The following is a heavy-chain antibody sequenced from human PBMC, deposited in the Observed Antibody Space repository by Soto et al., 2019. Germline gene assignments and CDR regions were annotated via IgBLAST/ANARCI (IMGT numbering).Heavy chain of an antibody. CDR2: IIPIFGTA. Sequence: SVKVSCKASGGTFSSYAISWVRQAPGQGLEWMGGIIPIFGTANYAQKFQGRVTITADKSTSTAYMELSSLRSEDTAVYYCARTLGLELPWFDPWGQGTLVTVSS. D-gene: IGHD1-7*01. V-gene: IGHV1-69*06. CDR1: GGTFSSYA. J-gene: IGHJ5*02. CDR3: ARTLGLELPWFDP.